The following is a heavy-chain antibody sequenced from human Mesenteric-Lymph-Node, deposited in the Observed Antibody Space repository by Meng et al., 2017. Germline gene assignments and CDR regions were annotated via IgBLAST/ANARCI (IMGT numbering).Heavy chain of an antibody. Sequence: GGSLRLSCAASGFTFDDYAMHWVRQAPGKGLEWVSDISWDGDSSHYADSVKGRFTISRDNSKNSLHLQMNSLRPEDTALYYCARRGAAGYFDYWGQGTLVTVSS. D-gene: IGHD6-13*01. J-gene: IGHJ4*02. CDR2: ISWDGDSS. CDR3: ARRGAAGYFDY. CDR1: GFTFDDYA. V-gene: IGHV3-43D*03.